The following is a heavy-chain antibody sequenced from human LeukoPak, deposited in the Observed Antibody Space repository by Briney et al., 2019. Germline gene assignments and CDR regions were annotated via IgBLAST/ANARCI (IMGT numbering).Heavy chain of an antibody. D-gene: IGHD6-13*01. CDR1: GGSISSGGYS. V-gene: IGHV4-30-2*01. CDR2: IYHSGST. J-gene: IGHJ6*02. CDR3: ARGMGIAADGGMDV. Sequence: SETLSLTCAVSGGSISSGGYSWSWIRQPPGKGLEWIGYIYHSGSTYYNPSLKSRVTISVDRSKNQFSLKLSSVTAADTAVYYCARGMGIAADGGMDVWGQGTTVTVSS.